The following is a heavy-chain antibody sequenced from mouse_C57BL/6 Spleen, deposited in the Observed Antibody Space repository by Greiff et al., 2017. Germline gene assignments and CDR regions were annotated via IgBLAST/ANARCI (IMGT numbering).Heavy chain of an antibody. Sequence: QVQLQQSGAELVRPGTSVKVSCKASGYAFTNYLIEWVKQRPGQGLEWIGVINPGSGGTNYNEKFKGKATLTADKSSSTAYMQLSSLTSEDSAVXFCARSLHYYGSSYYFDYWGQGTTLTVSS. CDR2: INPGSGGT. CDR1: GYAFTNYL. CDR3: ARSLHYYGSSYYFDY. V-gene: IGHV1-54*01. J-gene: IGHJ2*01. D-gene: IGHD1-1*01.